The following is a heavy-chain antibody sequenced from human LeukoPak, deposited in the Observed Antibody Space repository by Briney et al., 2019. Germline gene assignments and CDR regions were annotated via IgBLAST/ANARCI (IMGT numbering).Heavy chain of an antibody. J-gene: IGHJ4*02. CDR2: INQHGSEK. Sequence: GGSLRLSCAGSGFTFRDYWMSWVRQAPGKGLEWVANINQHGSEKYYVDSVEGRFTISRDNAKNSLYLQMNSLRADDTAVYYCARDRPGAPVPGVVAYWGQGTLVSVSS. D-gene: IGHD3-10*01. CDR1: GFTFRDYW. V-gene: IGHV3-7*05. CDR3: ARDRPGAPVPGVVAY.